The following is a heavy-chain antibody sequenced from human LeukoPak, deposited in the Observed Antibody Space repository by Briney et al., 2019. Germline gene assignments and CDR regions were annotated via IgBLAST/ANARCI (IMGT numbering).Heavy chain of an antibody. CDR3: ARVQGCSGGTCYFHY. V-gene: IGHV3-74*01. J-gene: IGHJ4*02. Sequence: PGGSLRLSCAASGFTFINYWMVWVRQAPGKGLLWVSRINSDGSSTTYADSVKGRFTISRDNAKNTVYLQMNSLRAEDTAVYYCARVQGCSGGTCYFHYRGQGTLVTVSS. CDR2: INSDGSST. D-gene: IGHD2-15*01. CDR1: GFTFINYW.